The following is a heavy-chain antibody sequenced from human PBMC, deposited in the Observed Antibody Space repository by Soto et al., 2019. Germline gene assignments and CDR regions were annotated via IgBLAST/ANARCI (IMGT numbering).Heavy chain of an antibody. V-gene: IGHV4-34*01. CDR2: INHSGST. J-gene: IGHJ6*02. Sequence: SETLSLTCAVYGGSFSGYYWSWIRQPPGKGLEWIGEINHSGSTNYNPSLKSRVTISVDTSKNQFSLKLSSVTAADTAVYYCARLRLRVYYYYGMDVWGQGTTVTVSS. CDR3: ARLRLRVYYYYGMDV. CDR1: GGSFSGYY. D-gene: IGHD2-21*02.